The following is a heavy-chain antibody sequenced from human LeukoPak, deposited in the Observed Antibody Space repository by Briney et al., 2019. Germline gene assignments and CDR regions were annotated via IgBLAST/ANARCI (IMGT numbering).Heavy chain of an antibody. CDR1: GDSVSRSDFY. CDR2: IYYSGRT. D-gene: IGHD3-22*01. CDR3: ARRRYYDGSGYLE. Sequence: SETLSLTCFVSGDSVSRSDFYWDWIRQPPGKGLEWIGTIYYSGRTYYSPSLKSRVTMSVDPSNNQFSLNLRSVTAADTAVYYCARRRYYDGSGYLEWGQGTLLSVSS. J-gene: IGHJ1*01. V-gene: IGHV4-39*01.